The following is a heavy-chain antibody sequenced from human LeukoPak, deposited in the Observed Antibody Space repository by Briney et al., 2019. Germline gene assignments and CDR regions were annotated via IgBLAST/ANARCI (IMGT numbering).Heavy chain of an antibody. CDR2: IYTSGST. CDR1: GGSISSGSYY. V-gene: IGHV4-61*02. J-gene: IGHJ6*03. CDR3: ARDDEAVAVTGYYYYYMDV. Sequence: PSETLSLTCTVSGGSISSGSYYWSWIRQPAGKGLEWIGRIYTSGSTNYNPSLKSRVTISVDTSKNQFSLKLSSVTAADTAVYYCARDDEAVAVTGYYYYYMDVWGKGTTVTVSS. D-gene: IGHD6-19*01.